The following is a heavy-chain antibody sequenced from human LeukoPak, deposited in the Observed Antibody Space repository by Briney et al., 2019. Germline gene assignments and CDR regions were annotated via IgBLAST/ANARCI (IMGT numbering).Heavy chain of an antibody. Sequence: GESLRISCKGSGYSFTSYWISWVRQMPGTGLEWMGRIDPGDSYTNYSASFQGHVTISADKSISTAYLQWSSLKASDTAMYYCASADPTLCSGGSCYLVFWSQGTLDTVSS. CDR1: GYSFTSYW. J-gene: IGHJ4*02. CDR3: ASADPTLCSGGSCYLVF. D-gene: IGHD2-15*01. CDR2: IDPGDSYT. V-gene: IGHV5-10-1*01.